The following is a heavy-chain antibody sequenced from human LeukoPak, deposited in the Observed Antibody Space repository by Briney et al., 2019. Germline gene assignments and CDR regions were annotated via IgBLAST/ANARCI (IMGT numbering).Heavy chain of an antibody. D-gene: IGHD4-23*01. Sequence: PGGSLRLSCAASGFSFSSYGMHWVRQAPGQGLEWMGWINPDSGGTNYAQNFQDRVTMTRDTSISTAYMELSRLRSDDTAVYYCARPFIETPSLGALDYWGQGTLVTVSS. CDR1: GFSFSSYG. J-gene: IGHJ4*02. CDR2: INPDSGGT. V-gene: IGHV1-2*02. CDR3: ARPFIETPSLGALDY.